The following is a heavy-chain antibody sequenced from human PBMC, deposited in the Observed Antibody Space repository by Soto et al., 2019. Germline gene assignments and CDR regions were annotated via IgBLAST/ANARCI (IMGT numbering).Heavy chain of an antibody. CDR2: IYYSGST. CDR1: GGSFNSDDYY. CDR3: ARANYAFFDY. V-gene: IGHV4-30-4*01. J-gene: IGHJ4*02. D-gene: IGHD1-7*01. Sequence: ASETLSLTCPVSGGSFNSDDYYWSWIRQPPGKGPEWIGYIYYSGSTYSIPSLKSRVTLSVDKSKSQISLKLSSVTAADTAVYYCARANYAFFDYWGQGTLVTVSS.